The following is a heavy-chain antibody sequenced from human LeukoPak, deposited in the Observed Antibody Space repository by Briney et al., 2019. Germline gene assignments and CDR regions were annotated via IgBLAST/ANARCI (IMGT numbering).Heavy chain of an antibody. CDR2: INTNTGNP. J-gene: IGHJ4*02. V-gene: IGHV7-4-1*02. Sequence: GASVKVSCKASGYTFTSYAMNWVRQAPGQGLEWMGWINTNTGNPTYAQGFTGRFVFSLDTSVSTAYLQISGLKAEDTAVYYCARAVGTIAAAGTWDFDYWGQGTLVTVSS. D-gene: IGHD6-13*01. CDR1: GYTFTSYA. CDR3: ARAVGTIAAAGTWDFDY.